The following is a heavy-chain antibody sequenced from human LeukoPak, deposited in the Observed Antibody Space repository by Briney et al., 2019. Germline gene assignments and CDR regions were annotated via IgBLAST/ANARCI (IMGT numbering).Heavy chain of an antibody. CDR1: GYAFTSYG. CDR3: ARELEPYPDY. Sequence: GASVKVSCKASGYAFTSYGISWGRQAPGQGLGWMGWVSAYNGNTNYAQQLQGRVTMTTDTSASTAYMELRSMRSDDTAVYYCARELEPYPDYWGQGTLVTVSS. J-gene: IGHJ4*02. D-gene: IGHD1-1*01. CDR2: VSAYNGNT. V-gene: IGHV1-18*01.